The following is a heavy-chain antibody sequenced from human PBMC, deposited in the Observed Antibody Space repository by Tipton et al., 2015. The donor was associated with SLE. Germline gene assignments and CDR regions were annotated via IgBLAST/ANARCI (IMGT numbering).Heavy chain of an antibody. CDR2: ISGSGGST. Sequence: SLRLSCAASGFTFSSYSMNWVRQAPGKGLEWVSGISGSGGSTYYADSVKGRFTISRDNSKNTLYLQMNSLRAEDTAVYYCALSGGDYPSDAFDIWGLGTMVTVSS. CDR1: GFTFSSYS. CDR3: ALSGGDYPSDAFDI. V-gene: IGHV3-23*01. D-gene: IGHD4-17*01. J-gene: IGHJ3*02.